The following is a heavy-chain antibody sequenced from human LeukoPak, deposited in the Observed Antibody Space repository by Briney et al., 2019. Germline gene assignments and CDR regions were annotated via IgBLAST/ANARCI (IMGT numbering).Heavy chain of an antibody. J-gene: IGHJ4*02. D-gene: IGHD1-20*01. Sequence: GGSLRLSCAASGFTFSSYSMNWVRQAPGKGLEWVSSISSSSSYIYYADSVKGRFTISRDNAKNSLYLQMNSLRAGDTAVYYCARDGRSITGIWYWGQGTLVTVSS. CDR1: GFTFSSYS. CDR2: ISSSSSYI. V-gene: IGHV3-21*04. CDR3: ARDGRSITGIWY.